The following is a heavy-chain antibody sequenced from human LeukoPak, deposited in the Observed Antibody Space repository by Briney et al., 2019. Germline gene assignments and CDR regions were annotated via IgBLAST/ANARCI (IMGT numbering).Heavy chain of an antibody. CDR3: ARVSWFEELPNY. J-gene: IGHJ4*02. Sequence: GGSLRLSCAASGFTFSSYGMHWVRQAPGKGLEWVAFIRYDGSNKYYADSVKGRFTVSRDNSKNTLYLQMNSLRAEDTAVYYCARVSWFEELPNYWGQGTLVTVSS. D-gene: IGHD3-10*01. CDR1: GFTFSSYG. V-gene: IGHV3-30*02. CDR2: IRYDGSNK.